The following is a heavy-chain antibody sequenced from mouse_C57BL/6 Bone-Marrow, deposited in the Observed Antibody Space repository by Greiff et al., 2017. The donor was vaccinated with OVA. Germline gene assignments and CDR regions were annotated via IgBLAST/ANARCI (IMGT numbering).Heavy chain of an antibody. J-gene: IGHJ4*01. CDR2: IYPRDGST. V-gene: IGHV1-78*01. Sequence: VQLQQSDAELVKPGASVKISCKVSGYTFTDHTIHWMKQRPEQGLEWIGYIYPRDGSTKYNEKFKGKATLTADKSSITAYMQLNSLTSEDSAVYFCARAGGLRRTGYAMDYWGQGTSVTVSS. CDR3: ARAGGLRRTGYAMDY. D-gene: IGHD2-4*01. CDR1: GYTFTDHT.